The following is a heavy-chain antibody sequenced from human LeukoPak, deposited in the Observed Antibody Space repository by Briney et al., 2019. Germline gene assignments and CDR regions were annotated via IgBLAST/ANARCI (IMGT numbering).Heavy chain of an antibody. CDR3: ARDSSGWYGDAFDI. J-gene: IGHJ3*02. D-gene: IGHD6-19*01. Sequence: PGGSLRLSCAASGFTFSSWVRQAPGKGLEWVSTISGSGGSRSYADSVKGRFTISRDNSKNTLYLQMNSLRAEDTAVYYCARDSSGWYGDAFDIWGQGTMVTVSS. CDR1: GFTFSS. V-gene: IGHV3-23*01. CDR2: ISGSGGSR.